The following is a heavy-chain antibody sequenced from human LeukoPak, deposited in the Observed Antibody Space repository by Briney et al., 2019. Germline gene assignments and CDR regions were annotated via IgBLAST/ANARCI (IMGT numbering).Heavy chain of an antibody. CDR2: NYPGNSDS. CDR3: ATHSSTSAQDYFDY. V-gene: IGHV5-51*01. CDR1: GYTFSNYL. Sequence: GESLKISCKGPGYTFSNYLIALVRQMPGKGLEWMGSNYPGNSDSRYTPSFQGQVTISAAKSISTPYLQWSSLKASDTAFYYCATHSSTSAQDYFDYWGQGTLVTVSS. D-gene: IGHD2-2*01. J-gene: IGHJ4*02.